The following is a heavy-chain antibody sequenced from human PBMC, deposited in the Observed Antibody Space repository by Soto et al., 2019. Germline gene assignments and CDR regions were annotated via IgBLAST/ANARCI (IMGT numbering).Heavy chain of an antibody. CDR1: GFTFSGSA. J-gene: IGHJ4*02. V-gene: IGHV3-73*01. CDR3: TSHGPPSYYDFCSGYHSGVH. CDR2: IRSKANSYST. D-gene: IGHD3-3*01. Sequence: EVQLVESGGGLVQPGGSLKLSCAASGFTFSGSAMHWVRQASGKGLEWVGRIRSKANSYSTAYAASGKGRFTISRDDSKNTAYLQMNSLKAEDTAVYYCTSHGPPSYYDFCSGYHSGVHWGQGTLVTVSS.